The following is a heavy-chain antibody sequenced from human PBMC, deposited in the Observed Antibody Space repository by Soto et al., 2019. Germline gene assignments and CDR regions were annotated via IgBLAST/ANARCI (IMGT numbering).Heavy chain of an antibody. Sequence: GGSLRLSCAASGFTFSSYAMSWVRQAPGKGLEWVSAISGSGGSTYYADSVKGRFTISRDNSKNTLYLQMNSLRAEDTAVYYCAKGGPQPPFDYYGMDVWGQGTTVTVSS. CDR1: GFTFSSYA. J-gene: IGHJ6*02. D-gene: IGHD5-18*01. CDR3: AKGGPQPPFDYYGMDV. V-gene: IGHV3-23*01. CDR2: ISGSGGST.